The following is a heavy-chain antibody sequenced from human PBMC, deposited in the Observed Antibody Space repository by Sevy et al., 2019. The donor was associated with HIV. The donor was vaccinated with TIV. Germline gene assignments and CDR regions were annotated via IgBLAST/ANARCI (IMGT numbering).Heavy chain of an antibody. D-gene: IGHD2-2*01. V-gene: IGHV4-34*01. Sequence: SETLSLTCAVHGGSFSGYYWSWIRESPGKGLEWIGEINDSGITNYNPSLKSRVTISVDTSKKELSLRLSSVTAADTSMYYCARSPPVVVVPGAPSWFDPWGQGTLVTVSS. CDR2: INDSGIT. CDR3: ARSPPVVVVPGAPSWFDP. CDR1: GGSFSGYY. J-gene: IGHJ5*02.